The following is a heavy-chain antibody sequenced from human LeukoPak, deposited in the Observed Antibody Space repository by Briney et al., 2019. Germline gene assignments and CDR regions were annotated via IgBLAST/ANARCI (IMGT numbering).Heavy chain of an antibody. V-gene: IGHV3-7*01. CDR2: INQDGSKE. CDR1: GFTFSNYW. J-gene: IGHJ4*02. D-gene: IGHD5-12*01. Sequence: GGSLRLSCAASGFTFSNYWMTWVRQAPGKGLEWVAHINQDGSKEYYMDSVKARFTISRDNAKNSLSLQMNSLRAEDTAVYYWVRDGGVSGYDLLDYWGQGTLVTVSS. CDR3: VRDGGVSGYDLLDY.